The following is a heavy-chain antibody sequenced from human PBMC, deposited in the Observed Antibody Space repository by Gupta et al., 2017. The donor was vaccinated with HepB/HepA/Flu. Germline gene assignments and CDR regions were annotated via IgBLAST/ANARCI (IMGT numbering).Heavy chain of an antibody. V-gene: IGHV1-18*01. CDR2: ISGHNGYT. D-gene: IGHD4-17*01. J-gene: IGHJ4*02. CDR1: GYTFTSYG. CDR3: ARELDTVTTY. Sequence: QVQLVQSGAEVKKPGASVKVSCKASGYTFTSYGITWVRQAPGQGLEWMGWISGHNGYTHYAQKLQGRVTMTTDTSTNTAYMELRSLRSDDTAVYYCARELDTVTTYWGQGTLVTVSS.